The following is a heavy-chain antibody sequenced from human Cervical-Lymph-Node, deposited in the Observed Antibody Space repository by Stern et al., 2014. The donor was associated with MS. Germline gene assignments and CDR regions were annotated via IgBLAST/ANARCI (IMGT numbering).Heavy chain of an antibody. CDR3: ARRDGTASRNGLAF. CDR1: GGRFSSDT. V-gene: IGHV1-69*01. CDR2: ITPIFGDA. Sequence: QLVQSGAEVKRPGSSVKVSCEVSGGRFSSDTITWVRQAPGQGLEWVGGITPIFGDADSAQKFQGRVTLTADESLNTAYLELTNLTSDDTAVYYCARRDGTASRNGLAFWGQGTLVVVSS. J-gene: IGHJ4*02. D-gene: IGHD1-1*01.